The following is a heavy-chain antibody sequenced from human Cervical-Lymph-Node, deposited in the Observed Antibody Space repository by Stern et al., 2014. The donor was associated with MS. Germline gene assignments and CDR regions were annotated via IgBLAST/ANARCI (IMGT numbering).Heavy chain of an antibody. J-gene: IGHJ4*02. D-gene: IGHD1/OR15-1a*01. Sequence: EVQLVQSGAEVKKPGDSLKISCKASGYSFTSYWIGWVRQMPGKGLEGMGIIYPGDSDPRYSPSFQGQVTISADRSISTAYLQWSSLKASDTAMYYCVRQAPEQTLDYWGQGTLVTVSS. CDR3: VRQAPEQTLDY. V-gene: IGHV5-51*01. CDR1: GYSFTSYW. CDR2: IYPGDSDP.